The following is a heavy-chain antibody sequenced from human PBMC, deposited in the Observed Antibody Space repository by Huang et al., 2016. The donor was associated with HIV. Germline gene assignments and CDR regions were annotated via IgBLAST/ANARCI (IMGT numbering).Heavy chain of an antibody. CDR3: ARLPGSITMIRGVITDPY. D-gene: IGHD3-10*01. V-gene: IGHV4-39*01. J-gene: IGHJ4*02. Sequence: QLQLQESGPGLVKPSETLSLTCTVSGGSIRSDNYYWGWIRQPPGKGLEWIGSIYYSGSTDYIPALKRRGTRTVKTAKNQLALKMRSVTAADTAVYYCARLPGSITMIRGVITDPYWGQGTLVTVSS. CDR1: GGSIRSDNYY. CDR2: IYYSGST.